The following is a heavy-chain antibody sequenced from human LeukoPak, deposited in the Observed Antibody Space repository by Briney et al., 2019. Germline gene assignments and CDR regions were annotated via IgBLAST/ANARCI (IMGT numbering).Heavy chain of an antibody. Sequence: AGGSLRLSCAASGFTFSDYYMSWIRQAPGKGLEWVSYISSSSSYTNYADSVKGRFTISRDNAKNSLYLQMNSLRAEDTAVYYCAGDVAAAGGIDYWGQGTLVTVSS. CDR1: GFTFSDYY. CDR2: ISSSSSYT. J-gene: IGHJ4*02. D-gene: IGHD6-13*01. CDR3: AGDVAAAGGIDY. V-gene: IGHV3-11*05.